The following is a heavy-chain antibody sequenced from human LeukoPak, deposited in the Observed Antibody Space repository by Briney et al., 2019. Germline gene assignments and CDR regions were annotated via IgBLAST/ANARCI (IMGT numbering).Heavy chain of an antibody. J-gene: IGHJ6*02. CDR3: ARERCSSTSCIYHYGMDV. Sequence: ASVKVSCKASGYTFTSYYMHWVRQAPGQGLEWMGIINPSGGSTSYAQKFQGRVTMTRDTSASTVYMELSSLRSEDTAVYYCARERCSSTSCIYHYGMDVWGQGTTVTVSS. V-gene: IGHV1-46*01. CDR2: INPSGGST. D-gene: IGHD2-2*01. CDR1: GYTFTSYY.